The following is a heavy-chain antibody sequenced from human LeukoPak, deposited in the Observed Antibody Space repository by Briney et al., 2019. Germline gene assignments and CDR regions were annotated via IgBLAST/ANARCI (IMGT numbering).Heavy chain of an antibody. V-gene: IGHV4-34*01. CDR1: GGSFSGYY. CDR2: INQSGST. CDR3: ASTGKWIQLWPYYYYGMDV. Sequence: TSETLSLTCAVYGGSFSGYYWSWIRQPPGKGLEWIGEINQSGSTNYNPSLKSRVTISVDTSKNQFSLKLSSVTAADTAVYYCASTGKWIQLWPYYYYGMDVWGQGTTVTVSS. D-gene: IGHD5-18*01. J-gene: IGHJ6*02.